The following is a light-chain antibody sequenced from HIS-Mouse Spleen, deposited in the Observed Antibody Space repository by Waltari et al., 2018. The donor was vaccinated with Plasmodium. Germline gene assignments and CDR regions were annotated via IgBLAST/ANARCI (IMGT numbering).Light chain of an antibody. CDR3: QSADSSGTYVV. CDR2: KDS. V-gene: IGLV3-25*03. CDR1: ALPKQY. Sequence: SYELTQPPSVSVSPGQTARITCSGDALPKQYAYWYQQKPGQAPVRVIYKDSERPSGLPERFAGSSSGKTVTLTISGVQAEDEADYYCQSADSSGTYVVFGGGTKLTVL. J-gene: IGLJ2*01.